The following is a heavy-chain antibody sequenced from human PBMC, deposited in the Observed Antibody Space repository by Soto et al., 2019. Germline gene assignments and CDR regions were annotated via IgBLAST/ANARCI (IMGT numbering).Heavy chain of an antibody. CDR1: GFTFSSYS. CDR3: AKTRRGAFEI. V-gene: IGHV3-21*04. Sequence: PGGSLRLSCAASGFTFSSYSMNWVRQAPGKGLEWVSSISSSSSYIYYADSVKGRFTISRDNSKNTLYLQMNSLRAEDTAVYYCAKTRRGAFEIWGQGTMVTVSS. CDR2: ISSSSSYI. D-gene: IGHD6-6*01. J-gene: IGHJ3*02.